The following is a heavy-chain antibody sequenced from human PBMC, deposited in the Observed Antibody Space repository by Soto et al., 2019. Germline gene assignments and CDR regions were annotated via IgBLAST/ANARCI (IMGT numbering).Heavy chain of an antibody. CDR2: IYYSGST. J-gene: IGHJ5*02. Sequence: SETLSLTCTVSGGSISSSSYYWGWIRQPPGKGLEWIGSIYYSGSTYYNPSLKSRVTISVDTSKNQFSLKLSSVTAADTAVYYCARRIVVVPAAPGRFDPWGQGTLVTVSS. V-gene: IGHV4-39*01. CDR1: GGSISSSSYY. D-gene: IGHD2-2*01. CDR3: ARRIVVVPAAPGRFDP.